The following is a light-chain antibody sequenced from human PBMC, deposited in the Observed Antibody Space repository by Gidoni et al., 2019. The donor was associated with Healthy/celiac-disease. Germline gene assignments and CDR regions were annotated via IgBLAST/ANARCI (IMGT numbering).Light chain of an antibody. CDR3: QQYDNLPLCS. CDR1: QDISNY. J-gene: IGKJ2*04. CDR2: DAS. Sequence: DIQMTQSPSSLSASVGDSVTITCQASQDISNYLNWYQQKPGKAPKLLIYDASNLETGVPSRFSGSGSGTDFTFTISSLQPEDIATYYCQQYDNLPLCSFGQGTKLEIK. V-gene: IGKV1-33*01.